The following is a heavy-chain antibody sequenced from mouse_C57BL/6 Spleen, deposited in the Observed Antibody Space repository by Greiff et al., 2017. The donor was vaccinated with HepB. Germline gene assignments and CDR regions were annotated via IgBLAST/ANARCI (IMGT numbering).Heavy chain of an antibody. Sequence: EVKLMESGGGLVKPGGSLKLSCAASGFTFSSYAMSWVRQTPEKRLEWVATISDGGSYTYYPDNVKGRFTISRDNAKNNLYLQMSHLKSEDTAMYYCARDRDYWFAYWGQGTLVTVSA. V-gene: IGHV5-4*01. D-gene: IGHD2-4*01. J-gene: IGHJ3*01. CDR1: GFTFSSYA. CDR3: ARDRDYWFAY. CDR2: ISDGGSYT.